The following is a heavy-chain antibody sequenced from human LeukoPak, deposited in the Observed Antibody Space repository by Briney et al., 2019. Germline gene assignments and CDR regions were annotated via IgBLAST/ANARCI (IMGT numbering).Heavy chain of an antibody. D-gene: IGHD2-15*01. V-gene: IGHV3-48*04. J-gene: IGHJ4*02. CDR1: GFTFSSYW. CDR3: ARDSGGSSPFDY. CDR2: ISNSGSTI. Sequence: GGSLRLSCAASGFTFSSYWMSWVRQAPGTGLEWVSYISNSGSTIYYADSVKGRFTISRDNAKNSLYLQMDSLRAEDTAVYYCARDSGGSSPFDYWGQGTLVTVSS.